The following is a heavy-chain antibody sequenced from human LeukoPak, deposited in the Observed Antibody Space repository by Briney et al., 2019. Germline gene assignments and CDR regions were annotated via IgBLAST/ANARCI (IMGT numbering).Heavy chain of an antibody. J-gene: IGHJ4*02. CDR3: ARFGSEALLFGC. Sequence: GESLRLSCAASGFTFSSYSMNWVRQAPGKGLEWVSSISSSSSYIYYADSVKGRFTISRDNAKNSLYLQMNSLRAEDTAVYYCARFGSEALLFGCWGQGTLVTVSS. V-gene: IGHV3-21*01. CDR1: GFTFSSYS. D-gene: IGHD2-21*02. CDR2: ISSSSSYI.